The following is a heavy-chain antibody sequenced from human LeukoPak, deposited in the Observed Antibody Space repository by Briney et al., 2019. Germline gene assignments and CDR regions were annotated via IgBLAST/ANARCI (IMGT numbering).Heavy chain of an antibody. CDR1: GGSISSSSYY. CDR2: IYYSGST. D-gene: IGHD6-13*01. V-gene: IGHV4-39*01. Sequence: SETLSLTCTVSGGSISSSSYYWGWIRQPPGRGLEWIGSIYYSGSTYYNPSLKSRVTISVDTSKNQFSLKLSSVTAADTAVYYCARHSSSNFDYWGQGTLVTVSS. J-gene: IGHJ4*02. CDR3: ARHSSSNFDY.